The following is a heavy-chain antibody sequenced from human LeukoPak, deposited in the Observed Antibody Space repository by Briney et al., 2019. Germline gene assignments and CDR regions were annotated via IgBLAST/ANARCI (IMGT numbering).Heavy chain of an antibody. V-gene: IGHV4-34*01. D-gene: IGHD5-18*01. CDR2: INHSGGT. J-gene: IGHJ6*03. Sequence: SETLCLTCAAYSGSLSGYYGSWIRQSPGKGLDWIGEINHSGGTNYNPSLKSRVTISVDTSKNQFSLNLSSVTATDTAVYYCARRVTIYYYMDVWGKGTTVRVSS. CDR3: ARRVTIYYYMDV. CDR1: SGSLSGYY.